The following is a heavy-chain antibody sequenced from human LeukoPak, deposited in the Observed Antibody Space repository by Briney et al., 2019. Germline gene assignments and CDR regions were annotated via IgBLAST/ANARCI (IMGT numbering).Heavy chain of an antibody. V-gene: IGHV4-31*02. Sequence: PSETLSLTCTVSGGSISSGGYYWSWIRQHPGEGLEWIAYIHYSGSTYYNPSLKSRVTISVDTSKNQLSLKLSSVTAADTAVYYCARFDSSGYWDDYWGQGTLVTVSS. D-gene: IGHD3-22*01. J-gene: IGHJ4*02. CDR3: ARFDSSGYWDDY. CDR2: IHYSGST. CDR1: GGSISSGGYY.